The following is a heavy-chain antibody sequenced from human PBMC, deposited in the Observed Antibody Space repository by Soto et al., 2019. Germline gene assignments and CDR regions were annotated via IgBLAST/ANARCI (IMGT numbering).Heavy chain of an antibody. V-gene: IGHV4-59*08. J-gene: IGHJ6*03. CDR2: VYYSGST. Sequence: PSETLSLTCTVSGASISSYYWSWIRQPPGKGLEWIGYVYYSGSTNYNPSLKSRVTISVDTSKNQFSLKLSSVTAADTAVYYCARTGYYYYYMDVWRKGTTVTVSS. CDR3: ARTGYYYYYMDV. D-gene: IGHD3-10*01. CDR1: GASISSYY.